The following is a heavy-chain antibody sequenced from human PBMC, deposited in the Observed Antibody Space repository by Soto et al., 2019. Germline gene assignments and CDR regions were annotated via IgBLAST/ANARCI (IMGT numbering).Heavy chain of an antibody. CDR2: ISSSGSTI. CDR3: ARESEDLTSNFDY. Sequence: GGSLRLSCAASGFTFSSYEMNWVRQAPGKGLEWVSYISSSGSTISYADSVKGRFTISRDNAKNSLYLQMNSLRAEDTAVYYCARESEDLTSNFDYWGQGTLVTVSS. CDR1: GFTFSSYE. J-gene: IGHJ4*02. V-gene: IGHV3-48*03.